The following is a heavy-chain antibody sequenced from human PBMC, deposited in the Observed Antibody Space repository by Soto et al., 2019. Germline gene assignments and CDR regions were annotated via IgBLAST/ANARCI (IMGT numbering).Heavy chain of an antibody. V-gene: IGHV4-30-4*01. Sequence: SETLSLTCTVSGGSISSGDYYWSWIRQPPGKGLEWIGYIYYSGSTYYNPSLKSRVTISVDTSKNQFSLKLSSVTAADTAVYYCARDTAMAYFDYWGQGTLVTVSS. J-gene: IGHJ4*02. D-gene: IGHD5-18*01. CDR1: GGSISSGDYY. CDR3: ARDTAMAYFDY. CDR2: IYYSGST.